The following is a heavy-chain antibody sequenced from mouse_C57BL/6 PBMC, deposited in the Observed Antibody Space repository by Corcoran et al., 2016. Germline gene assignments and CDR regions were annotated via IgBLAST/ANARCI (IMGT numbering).Heavy chain of an antibody. Sequence: EVQLQQSEPELVKPGASVKISCKASGYTFTDYYMNWVKQSHGKSLEWIGDINPNNGGTSYNQKFKGKATLTVDKSSSTAYIELRSLTSEDSAVYYCARGTAQASYYYAMDYWGQGTSVTVSS. D-gene: IGHD3-2*02. V-gene: IGHV1-26*01. J-gene: IGHJ4*01. CDR2: INPNNGGT. CDR1: GYTFTDYY. CDR3: ARGTAQASYYYAMDY.